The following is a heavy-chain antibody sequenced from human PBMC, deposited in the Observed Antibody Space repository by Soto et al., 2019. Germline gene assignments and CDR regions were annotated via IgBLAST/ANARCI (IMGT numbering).Heavy chain of an antibody. D-gene: IGHD6-13*01. J-gene: IGHJ5*02. CDR3: ARDVSSSGSWFDP. CDR2: ISSSSSYI. CDR1: GFTFSSYS. V-gene: IGHV3-21*01. Sequence: PGGSLRLSCAASGFTFSSYSMNWVRQAPGKGLEWVSSISSSSSYIYYADSVKGRFTISRDNAKNSLYLQMNSLRAEDTAVYYCARDVSSSGSWFDPWGQGTLVTVSS.